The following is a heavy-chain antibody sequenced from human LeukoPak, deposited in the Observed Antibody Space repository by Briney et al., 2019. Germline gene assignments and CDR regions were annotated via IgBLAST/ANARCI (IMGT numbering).Heavy chain of an antibody. Sequence: SETLSLTCTVSGGSISSYYWSWIRQPAGKGLEWIGRIYTSGSTNYNPSLKSRVTISVDTSKNQFSLKLSSVTAADTAVYYCASSPNLYYDILTGYFPSYFQHWGQGTLVTVSS. J-gene: IGHJ1*01. CDR2: IYTSGST. D-gene: IGHD3-9*01. CDR1: GGSISSYY. V-gene: IGHV4-4*07. CDR3: ASSPNLYYDILTGYFPSYFQH.